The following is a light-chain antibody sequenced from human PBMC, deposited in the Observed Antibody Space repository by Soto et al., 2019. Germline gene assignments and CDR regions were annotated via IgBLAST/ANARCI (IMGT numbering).Light chain of an antibody. CDR2: GAS. Sequence: DIQMTQSPSSLSASVGDRVSITCRASQGISTYLNWYQQKPGRAPKLLIYGASTLQSGVPARFSGSGSGTDFTLTISNLQPEDFATYYCQQLNAYPLTFGQGTRLEI. V-gene: IGKV1-9*01. CDR1: QGISTY. CDR3: QQLNAYPLT. J-gene: IGKJ5*01.